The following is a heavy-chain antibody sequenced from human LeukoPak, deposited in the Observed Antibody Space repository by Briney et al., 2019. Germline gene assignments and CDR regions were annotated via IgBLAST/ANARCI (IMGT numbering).Heavy chain of an antibody. Sequence: GGSLLLSCAASGFTFSSYGMHWVRQAPGKGLEWVALIWYDGNNKYYADSVKGRFTISRDNSKNTLYLQLNSLRAEDTAVYYCARQHCSGGDCYFFDWGQGTLVTVSS. CDR2: IWYDGNNK. D-gene: IGHD2-15*01. J-gene: IGHJ4*02. V-gene: IGHV3-33*01. CDR3: ARQHCSGGDCYFFD. CDR1: GFTFSSYG.